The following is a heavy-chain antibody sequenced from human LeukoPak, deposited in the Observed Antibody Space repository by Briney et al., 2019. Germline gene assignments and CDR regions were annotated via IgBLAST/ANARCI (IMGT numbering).Heavy chain of an antibody. Sequence: SETLSLTCTVSGGSISTYYWSWIRQPPGEGLEWFASIYYSVSTYYNPSLKSRVTISVDTSKNQFSLKLSSVTAADTAVYYCARTATMVRGVMAINAFDIWGQGTMVTVSS. J-gene: IGHJ3*02. CDR3: ARTATMVRGVMAINAFDI. V-gene: IGHV4-59*05. CDR1: GGSISTYY. D-gene: IGHD3-10*01. CDR2: IYYSVST.